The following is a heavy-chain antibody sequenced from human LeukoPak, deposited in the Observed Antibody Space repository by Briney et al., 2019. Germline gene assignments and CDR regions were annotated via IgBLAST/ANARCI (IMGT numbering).Heavy chain of an antibody. J-gene: IGHJ4*02. V-gene: IGHV3-74*01. CDR1: GFTFSSHW. D-gene: IGHD6-19*01. Sequence: PGGSLRLSCAASGFTFSSHWMHWVRQAPGKGLVWVSRVNSDGSSTDYAASVEGRFTISRDNAKNTLYLQMNSLRDEDTAVYYCARDSRSSGLTVDYWGQGTLVTVSS. CDR2: VNSDGSST. CDR3: ARDSRSSGLTVDY.